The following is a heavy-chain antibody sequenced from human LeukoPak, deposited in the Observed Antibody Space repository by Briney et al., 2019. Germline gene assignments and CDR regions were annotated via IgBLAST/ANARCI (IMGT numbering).Heavy chain of an antibody. V-gene: IGHV3-23*01. CDR2: ISASGDST. J-gene: IGHJ4*02. Sequence: PGVSLRLSCAASGFTFSTYPMSWVRQARGKGRVGVSAISASGDSTYSAAPVKGRFTISRDNSKNTLYVQMTSLRVEDPAVYYCAKRYFGNYYFDYWGQGPLVTVSS. CDR3: AKRYFGNYYFDY. D-gene: IGHD2-21*01. CDR1: GFTFSTYP.